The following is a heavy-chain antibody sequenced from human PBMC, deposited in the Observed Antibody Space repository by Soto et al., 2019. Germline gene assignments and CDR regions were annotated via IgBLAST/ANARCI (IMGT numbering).Heavy chain of an antibody. CDR1: GYTFTSYA. CDR2: INAGNGNT. D-gene: IGHD6-13*01. Sequence: ASVKVSCKASGYTFTSYAMHWVRQAPGQRLEWMGWINAGNGNTKYSQKFQGRVTITRDTSASTAYMELSSLRSEDTAVYYCARDLAAAGTWGAGAYGMDVWGQGSTVTVYS. J-gene: IGHJ6*02. V-gene: IGHV1-3*01. CDR3: ARDLAAAGTWGAGAYGMDV.